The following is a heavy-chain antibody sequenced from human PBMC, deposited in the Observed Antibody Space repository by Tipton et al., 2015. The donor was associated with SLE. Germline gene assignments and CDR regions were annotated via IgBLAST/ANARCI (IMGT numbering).Heavy chain of an antibody. D-gene: IGHD6-13*01. CDR3: ASGGAVSEAIGTWPEY. Sequence: GSLRLSCAAYGFPLRSYAMTWVRQAPGKGLEWVSVISSGGNVDYTDSVRGRFTISRDTSKNTLYLQMDSLRAEDTAIYYCASGGAVSEAIGTWPEYWGQGTLVTVSS. CDR2: ISSGGNV. V-gene: IGHV3-23*03. J-gene: IGHJ4*02. CDR1: GFPLRSYA.